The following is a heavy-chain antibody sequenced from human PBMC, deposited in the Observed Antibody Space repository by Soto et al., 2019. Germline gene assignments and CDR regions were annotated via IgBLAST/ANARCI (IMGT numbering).Heavy chain of an antibody. CDR1: GGSISSGGYY. J-gene: IGHJ4*02. Sequence: QVQLQESGPGLVKPSQTLSLTCTVSGGSISSGGYYWSWIRQHPGKGLEWIGYIYYTGSTYYNPALKGRGNLSVDTSKNQFSLKLSSVTAADTAVYYCATLYMVRGVRTFDYWGQGTLVTVSS. V-gene: IGHV4-31*03. CDR2: IYYTGST. CDR3: ATLYMVRGVRTFDY. D-gene: IGHD3-10*01.